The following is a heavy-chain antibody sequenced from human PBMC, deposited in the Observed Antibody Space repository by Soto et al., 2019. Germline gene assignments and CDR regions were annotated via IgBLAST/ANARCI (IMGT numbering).Heavy chain of an antibody. CDR2: IFWNDDK. Sequence: SGPTLVNPTQTLTLTCTFSGFSLSTSGVGVGWIRQPPGKALEWLAVIFWNDDKRYRPSLQSRLTIIKDTSKNQVVLTMTNMDPVDTATYFCAHRRPYYHGSGSYSTIWFDPWAREFWSPSPQ. J-gene: IGHJ5*02. CDR1: GFSLSTSGVG. CDR3: AHRRPYYHGSGSYSTIWFDP. V-gene: IGHV2-5*01. D-gene: IGHD3-10*01.